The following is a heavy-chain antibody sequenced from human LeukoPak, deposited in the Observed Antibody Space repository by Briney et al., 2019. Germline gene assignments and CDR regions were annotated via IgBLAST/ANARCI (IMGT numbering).Heavy chain of an antibody. J-gene: IGHJ4*02. CDR1: GGSFSGYY. CDR2: INHSGST. Sequence: PSETLSLTCAVYGGSFSGYYWSWIRQPPGKGLEWIGEINHSGSTNHNPSLKSRVTISVDTSKNQFSLKLSSVTAADTAVYYCARVETYRYYFDYWGQGTLATVSS. CDR3: ARVETYRYYFDY. V-gene: IGHV4-34*01. D-gene: IGHD1-1*01.